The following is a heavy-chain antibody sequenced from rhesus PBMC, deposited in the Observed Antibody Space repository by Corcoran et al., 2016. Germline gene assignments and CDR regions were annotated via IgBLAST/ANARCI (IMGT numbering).Heavy chain of an antibody. CDR1: GGSISSSY. J-gene: IGHJ4*01. V-gene: IGHV4-169*01. Sequence: QLQLQESGPGLVKPSETLSVTCAVSGGSISSSYWSWIRQAPGKGLEWIGYIYGSGSSTNYTPALKSRVTLSVDTSKNQLSLKRSAVTAADTAVYYCARGGGYSYGYRFDYWGQGVLVTVSS. CDR3: ARGGGYSYGYRFDY. CDR2: IYGSGSST. D-gene: IGHD5-36*01.